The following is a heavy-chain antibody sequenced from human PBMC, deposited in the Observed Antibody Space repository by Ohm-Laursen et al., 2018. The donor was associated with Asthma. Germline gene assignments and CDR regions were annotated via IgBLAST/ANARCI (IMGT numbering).Heavy chain of an antibody. J-gene: IGHJ3*02. Sequence: ASVKVSCKASGGTFSSYAISWVRQAPGQGLEWMGGIIPIFGIANYAQKFQGRVTITADKSTSTAYMELGSLRSEDTAVYYCARARIVATIWSAFDIWGQGTMVTVSS. CDR2: IIPIFGIA. V-gene: IGHV1-69*10. CDR1: GGTFSSYA. D-gene: IGHD5-12*01. CDR3: ARARIVATIWSAFDI.